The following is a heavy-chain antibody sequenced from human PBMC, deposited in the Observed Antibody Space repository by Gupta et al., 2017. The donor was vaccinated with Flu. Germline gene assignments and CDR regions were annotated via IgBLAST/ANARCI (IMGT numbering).Heavy chain of an antibody. V-gene: IGHV4-34*01. Sequence: QVQLQQWGAGLLKPSETLSLTCAVYGGSFSGYYWSWIRQPPGKGLEWIGEINHSGSTNYNPSLKSRVTISVDTSKNQFSLKLSSVTAADTAVYYCAREGIAVAGNPAAFDYWGQGTLVTVSS. CDR3: AREGIAVAGNPAAFDY. D-gene: IGHD6-19*01. CDR2: INHSGST. J-gene: IGHJ4*02. CDR1: GGSFSGYY.